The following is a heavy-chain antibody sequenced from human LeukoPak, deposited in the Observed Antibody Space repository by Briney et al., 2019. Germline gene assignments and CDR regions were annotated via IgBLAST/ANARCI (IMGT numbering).Heavy chain of an antibody. J-gene: IGHJ4*02. CDR1: GGSFSGYY. CDR2: ISHSGST. Sequence: SETLSLTCAVYGGSFSGYYWSWIRQPPGKGLEWIGYISHSGSTNCNPSLKSRVTISVDTSKNQFSLKLSSVTAADTAVYYCARGYSYGWTSFDYWGQGTLVTVSS. CDR3: ARGYSYGWTSFDY. D-gene: IGHD5-18*01. V-gene: IGHV4-59*01.